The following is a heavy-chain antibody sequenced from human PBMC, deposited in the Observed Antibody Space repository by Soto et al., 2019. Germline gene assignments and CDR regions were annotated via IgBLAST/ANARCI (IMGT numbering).Heavy chain of an antibody. J-gene: IGHJ6*02. CDR1: GFTFSSYA. CDR3: AKDNGYCSSTSCSPLWHYYYYGMDV. V-gene: IGHV3-23*01. CDR2: VSGSGGST. D-gene: IGHD2-2*03. Sequence: GGSLRLSCAASGFTFSSYAMSWVRQAPGKGLEWVSAVSGSGGSTYYADSVKGRFTISRDNSKNKLYLQMNSLRAEDTAVYYCAKDNGYCSSTSCSPLWHYYYYGMDVWGQGTTVTVSS.